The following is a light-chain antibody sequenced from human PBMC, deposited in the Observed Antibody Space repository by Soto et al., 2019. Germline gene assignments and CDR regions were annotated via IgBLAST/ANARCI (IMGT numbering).Light chain of an antibody. CDR2: TNN. CDR1: SSNIGINA. V-gene: IGLV1-44*01. Sequence: QSALTQPPSASGTPGQKITISCSGGSSNIGINAVSWFQHLPGTAPKLLIFTNNHRPSGVPDRFSGSKSGTAASLAISGLQSEDEGDYYCAAWDDSLNGLVFGGGTKLTVL. J-gene: IGLJ3*02. CDR3: AAWDDSLNGLV.